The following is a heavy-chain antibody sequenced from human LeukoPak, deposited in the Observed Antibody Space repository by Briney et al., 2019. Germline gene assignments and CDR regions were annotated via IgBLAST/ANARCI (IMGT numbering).Heavy chain of an antibody. D-gene: IGHD2-2*01. Sequence: KTGESLKISCKGSGYTFTNYWIGWVRQMPGKGLEWMGIIYPGDSDTRYSPSFQGQVSISADKSISTAYLQWSSLKASDTAMYYCARRAERASSEVVDYWGQGTLVTVSS. CDR1: GYTFTNYW. V-gene: IGHV5-51*03. J-gene: IGHJ4*02. CDR3: ARRAERASSEVVDY. CDR2: IYPGDSDT.